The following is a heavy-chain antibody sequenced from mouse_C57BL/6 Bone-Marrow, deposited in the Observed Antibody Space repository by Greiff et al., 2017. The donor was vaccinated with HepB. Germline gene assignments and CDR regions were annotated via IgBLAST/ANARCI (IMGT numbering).Heavy chain of an antibody. CDR1: GYTFTSYW. CDR2: IYPGSGST. D-gene: IGHD1-1*01. J-gene: IGHJ2*01. CDR3: ARPGTDYGSDY. V-gene: IGHV1-55*01. Sequence: QVQLQQPGTELVKPGASVKMSCKASGYTFTSYWITWVKQRPGQGLEWIGDIYPGSGSTNYNEKFKSKATLTVDTSSSTAYMQLSSLTSEDSAVYYCARPGTDYGSDYWGQGTTLTVSS.